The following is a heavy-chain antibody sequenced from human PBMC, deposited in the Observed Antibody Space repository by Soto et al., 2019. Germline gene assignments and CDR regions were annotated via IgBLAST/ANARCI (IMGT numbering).Heavy chain of an antibody. CDR3: AHRRGNPDYYGSGGAFDI. V-gene: IGHV2-5*02. D-gene: IGHD3-10*01. CDR2: FYWDDDK. J-gene: IGHJ3*02. Sequence: QITLKESGPTLVKPTQTLTLTCTFSGFSLCNSGVGVGWIRQPPGKALEGLALFYWDDDKRYSPSLKSRLNITKDTSKNQVDHTTTNMDPVDTATYYGAHRRGNPDYYGSGGAFDIWGQGTMVTVSS. CDR1: GFSLCNSGVG.